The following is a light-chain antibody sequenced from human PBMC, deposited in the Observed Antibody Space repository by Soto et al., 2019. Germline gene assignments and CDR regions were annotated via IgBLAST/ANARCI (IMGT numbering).Light chain of an antibody. V-gene: IGLV2-23*01. CDR1: SSDIGSYNT. Sequence: QSALTQSASVSGSPGQWISIPCAGTSSDIGSYNTVSWYQHHPGKAPKLLIYEGTKRPSGVSHRFSGSKSGNTASLTISGLQPEDEADYYCCSFAGFNTYVFGTGTKATVL. CDR2: EGT. CDR3: CSFAGFNTYV. J-gene: IGLJ1*01.